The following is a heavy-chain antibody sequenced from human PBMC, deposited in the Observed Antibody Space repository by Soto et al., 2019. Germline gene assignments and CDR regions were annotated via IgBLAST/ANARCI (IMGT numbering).Heavy chain of an antibody. V-gene: IGHV4-30-2*01. CDR1: GGSISSGGYS. Sequence: QLQLQESGSGLVKPSQTLSLTCAVSGGSISSGGYSWSWIRQPPGKGLEWIGYIYYGSTYYNPSLKSRVTLSVDRSKNQFPLKLSSVTAADTAVYYCARTPDIWGQGTMVTVSS. J-gene: IGHJ3*02. CDR2: IYYGST. CDR3: ARTPDI.